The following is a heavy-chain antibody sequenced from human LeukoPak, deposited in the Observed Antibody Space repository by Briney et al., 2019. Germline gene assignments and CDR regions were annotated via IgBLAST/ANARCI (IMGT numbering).Heavy chain of an antibody. V-gene: IGHV3-30*18. J-gene: IGHJ4*02. Sequence: GGSLRLSCAASGFTFSSYGMHWVRQAPGKGLEWEAVISYDGSNKYYADSVKGRFTISRDNSKNTLYLQMNSLRAEDTAVYYCAKDVGSGSYYFDYWGQGTLVTVSS. CDR3: AKDVGSGSYYFDY. D-gene: IGHD1-26*01. CDR1: GFTFSSYG. CDR2: ISYDGSNK.